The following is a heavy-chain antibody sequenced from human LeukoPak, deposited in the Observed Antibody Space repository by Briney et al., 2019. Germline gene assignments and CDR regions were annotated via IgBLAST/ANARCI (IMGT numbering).Heavy chain of an antibody. D-gene: IGHD3-10*01. V-gene: IGHV3-74*01. CDR3: ARGSPTPNGRYFDL. CDR2: INSDGSSA. J-gene: IGHJ2*01. CDR1: QFTFNDYW. Sequence: GGSLRLSCEASQFTFNDYWMHWVRQGPGKGLVWVSRINSDGSSASYADSVKGRFTISRDNAKNTLYLQMNSLRAEDTAVYYCARGSPTPNGRYFDLWGRGTLVTVSS.